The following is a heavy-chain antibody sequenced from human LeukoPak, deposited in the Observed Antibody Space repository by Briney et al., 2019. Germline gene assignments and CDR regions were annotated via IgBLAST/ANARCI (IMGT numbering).Heavy chain of an antibody. CDR2: ISAYNGNT. CDR1: GYTFITYG. CDR3: ARSPDIVAKCDY. D-gene: IGHD5-12*01. V-gene: IGHV1-18*01. J-gene: IGHJ4*02. Sequence: ASVKVSCKASGYTFITYGISWVRQAPGQGLEWMGWISAYNGNTNYAQKLQGRVTMTTDTSTSTAYMELRSLRSDDTAVYYCARSPDIVAKCDYWGQGTLVTVSS.